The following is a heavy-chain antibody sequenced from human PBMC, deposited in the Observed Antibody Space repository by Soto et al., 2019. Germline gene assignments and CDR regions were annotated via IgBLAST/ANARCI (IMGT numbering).Heavy chain of an antibody. CDR1: GYTFTSYD. J-gene: IGHJ6*02. Sequence: QVQLVQSGAEVTKPGASVKVSCKASGYTFTSYDINWVRQATGQGLEWMGWMSPNSGATGYAQKFQGKFTMTRDTSISTAYMELSNLRSEDTAIYYCARGVDAGVDVWGQGTTATVSS. D-gene: IGHD1-1*01. CDR2: MSPNSGAT. CDR3: ARGVDAGVDV. V-gene: IGHV1-8*01.